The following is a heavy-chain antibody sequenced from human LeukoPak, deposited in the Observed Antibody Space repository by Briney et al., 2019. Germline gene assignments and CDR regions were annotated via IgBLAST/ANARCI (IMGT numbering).Heavy chain of an antibody. CDR2: IYPGDSDT. CDR1: GYSFTNYW. D-gene: IGHD1-26*01. CDR3: ARLSVGATSYFDY. V-gene: IGHV5-51*01. J-gene: IGHJ4*02. Sequence: GESLKISCKGSGYSFTNYWIGWVRQMPGKGLEWMGIIYPGDSDTRYSPSFQGQVTISADKSISTAYPQWSSLKASDTAMYYCARLSVGATSYFDYWGQGTLVTVSS.